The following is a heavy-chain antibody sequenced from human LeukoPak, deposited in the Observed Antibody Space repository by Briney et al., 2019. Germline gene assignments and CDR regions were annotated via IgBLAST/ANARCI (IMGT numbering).Heavy chain of an antibody. D-gene: IGHD5-12*01. CDR2: ISSSGSTI. Sequence: GGSLRLSCAASGFTFSDYYVSWIRQAPGKGLEWVSYISSSGSTIYYADSVKGRFTISRDNAKNSLYLQMNSLRAEDTAVYYCARSRYSGYDYLASADYFDYWGQGTLVTVSS. V-gene: IGHV3-11*04. CDR1: GFTFSDYY. CDR3: ARSRYSGYDYLASADYFDY. J-gene: IGHJ4*02.